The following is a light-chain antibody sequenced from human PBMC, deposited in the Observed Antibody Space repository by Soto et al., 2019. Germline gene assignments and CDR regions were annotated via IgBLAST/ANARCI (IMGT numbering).Light chain of an antibody. Sequence: EIVMTQSPATLSVSPGERVTLSCRARQSVGSNLAWYQQKPGQAPRLLIYGASTRATGIPARFSGSGSETEFTLTISRLQSEDFAVYYCQKYSNWPPITFGQGTRLEI. CDR2: GAS. V-gene: IGKV3-15*01. J-gene: IGKJ5*01. CDR3: QKYSNWPPIT. CDR1: QSVGSN.